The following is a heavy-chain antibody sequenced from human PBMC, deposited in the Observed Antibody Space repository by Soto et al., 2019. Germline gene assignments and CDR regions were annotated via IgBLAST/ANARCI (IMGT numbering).Heavy chain of an antibody. CDR1: GGTFSSYT. Sequence: QVQLVQSGAEVKKPGSSVKVSCKASGGTFSSYTISWVRQAPGQGLEWMGRIIPILGIANYAQTFQGRVTITAAKSPSTAFMELSSLRSEDTAVYYCAILGYSHVAAAGGDYWGQGTLVTVSS. D-gene: IGHD6-13*01. CDR3: AILGYSHVAAAGGDY. J-gene: IGHJ4*02. V-gene: IGHV1-69*02. CDR2: IIPILGIA.